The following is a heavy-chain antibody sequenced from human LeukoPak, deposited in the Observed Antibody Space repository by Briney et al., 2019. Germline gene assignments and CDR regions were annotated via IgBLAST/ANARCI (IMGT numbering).Heavy chain of an antibody. Sequence: ASVKVSCKVSGYTLTELSMHWVRQAPGKGLEWMGTFDPGDGETISAQKLQGRVTMTEETSTDTAYMILSSLRSEDTAVYYCATAGTRGTTWFQIGTSHAFDIWGQGTMVTVS. CDR3: ATAGTRGTTWFQIGTSHAFDI. D-gene: IGHD1/OR15-1a*01. V-gene: IGHV1-24*01. J-gene: IGHJ3*02. CDR2: FDPGDGET. CDR1: GYTLTELS.